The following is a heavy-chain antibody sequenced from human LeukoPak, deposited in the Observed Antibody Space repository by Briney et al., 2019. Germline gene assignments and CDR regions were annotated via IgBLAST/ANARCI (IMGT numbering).Heavy chain of an antibody. J-gene: IGHJ4*02. D-gene: IGHD4-17*01. CDR1: GGSISTSSYY. V-gene: IGHV4-39*01. Sequence: SETLSLTCTVSGGSISTSSYYWGWIRQPPGKGLEWIGSINNGGTTNYNPSLKSRVTIFVDTSKNQFSLKLRSVTAADTAAYYCARWSTTVFDYWGQGTLVTVSS. CDR2: INNGGTT. CDR3: ARWSTTVFDY.